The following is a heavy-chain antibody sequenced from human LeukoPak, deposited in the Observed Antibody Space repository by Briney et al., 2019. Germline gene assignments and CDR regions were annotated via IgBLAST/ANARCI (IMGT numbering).Heavy chain of an antibody. CDR1: GGTFSSYA. Sequence: ASVKVSCKASGGTFSSYAISWVRQAPGQGLEWMGGIIPIFGTANYAQKFQGRVTTTADESTSTAYMELSSLRSEDTAVYYCARDPPLGCSSTSCYVTEGFDPWGQGTLVTVSS. J-gene: IGHJ5*02. D-gene: IGHD2-2*01. V-gene: IGHV1-69*13. CDR2: IIPIFGTA. CDR3: ARDPPLGCSSTSCYVTEGFDP.